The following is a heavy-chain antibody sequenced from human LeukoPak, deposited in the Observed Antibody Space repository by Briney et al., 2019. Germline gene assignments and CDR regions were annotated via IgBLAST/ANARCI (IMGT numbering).Heavy chain of an antibody. CDR3: ARDWRGGSYMSPPASVLDY. Sequence: KPGGSLRLSCAASGFTFSSYSMNWVRQAPGKGLEWVSSISSSSYIYYADSVKGRFTISRDNAKNSLYLQMNSLRAEDTAVYYCARDWRGGSYMSPPASVLDYWGQGTLVTVSS. J-gene: IGHJ4*02. D-gene: IGHD1-26*01. CDR1: GFTFSSYS. CDR2: ISSSSYI. V-gene: IGHV3-21*01.